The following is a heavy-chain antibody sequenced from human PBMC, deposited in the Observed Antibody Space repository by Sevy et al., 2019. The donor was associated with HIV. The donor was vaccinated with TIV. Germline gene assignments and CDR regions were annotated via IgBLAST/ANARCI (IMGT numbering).Heavy chain of an antibody. V-gene: IGHV3-23*01. CDR3: AKDSEHYYGSGVDY. CDR1: GFTFSSYA. CDR2: ISGSGGST. Sequence: GGSLRLSCAASGFTFSSYAMSWVRQAPGKGLEWVSAISGSGGSTYYADSVKGRFTISRDNSKNTLYLQMNSLRADDTAVYYCAKDSEHYYGSGVDYWGQGTLVTVSS. J-gene: IGHJ4*02. D-gene: IGHD3-10*01.